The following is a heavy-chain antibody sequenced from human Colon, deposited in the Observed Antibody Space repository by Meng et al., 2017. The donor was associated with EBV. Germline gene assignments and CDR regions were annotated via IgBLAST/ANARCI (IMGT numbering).Heavy chain of an antibody. Sequence: VQLQGAGPGLMKPSGTLSLTCASSGDSISNNWWSWVRQPPGKGLELIGEIYHSGTTNYNPSLRSRVTISVDKSKNQFSLQLTSVTAADTAVYYCARNGDYNPGLYWGQGTLVTVSS. CDR3: ARNGDYNPGLY. J-gene: IGHJ4*02. CDR1: GDSISNNW. V-gene: IGHV4-4*02. CDR2: IYHSGTT. D-gene: IGHD4-17*01.